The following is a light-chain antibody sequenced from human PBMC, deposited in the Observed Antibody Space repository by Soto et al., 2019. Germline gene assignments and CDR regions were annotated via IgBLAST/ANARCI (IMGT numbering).Light chain of an antibody. J-gene: IGLJ1*01. CDR3: GTWDTSLPACV. V-gene: IGLV1-51*01. Sequence: QSVLTQPPSVSAAPGQRVTISCSGSASNIGNNSVSWYQQLPGAAPKLLIYDDNNRPSGIPDRFSVSKSGTSATLGITGLQTGDEADYYCGTWDTSLPACVFGPGTKLTVL. CDR1: ASNIGNNS. CDR2: DDN.